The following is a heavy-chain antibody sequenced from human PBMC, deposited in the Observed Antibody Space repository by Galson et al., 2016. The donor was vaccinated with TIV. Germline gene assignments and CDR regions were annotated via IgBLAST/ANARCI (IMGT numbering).Heavy chain of an antibody. D-gene: IGHD4-23*01. CDR1: GFTFSSFW. Sequence: SLRLSCAASGFTFSSFWMSWVRQAPGKGLEWVANIKPDGSEEYYADSAKDRFTISRDNAKNSLSLRMNILRAEDTAVYYCVREKDYGGFKFDFWGKGILVTVSS. V-gene: IGHV3-7*04. CDR3: VREKDYGGFKFDF. CDR2: IKPDGSEE. J-gene: IGHJ5*01.